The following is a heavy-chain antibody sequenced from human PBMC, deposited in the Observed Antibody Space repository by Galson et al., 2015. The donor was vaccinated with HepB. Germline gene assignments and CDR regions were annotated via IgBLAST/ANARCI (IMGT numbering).Heavy chain of an antibody. D-gene: IGHD2-15*01. CDR2: IGTAGDP. V-gene: IGHV3-13*05. CDR3: ARGLGYCSGGSCYSVAWAFDI. J-gene: IGHJ3*02. Sequence: SLRLSCAASGFTFSSYDMHWVRQATGKGLEWVSAIGTAGDPYYPGSVKGRFTISRENAKNSLYLQMNSLRAGDTAVYYCARGLGYCSGGSCYSVAWAFDIWGQGTMVTVSS. CDR1: GFTFSSYD.